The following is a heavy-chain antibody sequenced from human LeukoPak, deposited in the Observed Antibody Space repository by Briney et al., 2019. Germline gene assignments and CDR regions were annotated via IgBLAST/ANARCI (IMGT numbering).Heavy chain of an antibody. CDR1: GVSISRDY. D-gene: IGHD5/OR15-5a*01. CDR3: ARRLRQNLFDP. V-gene: IGHV4-59*08. Sequence: SETLSLTCTVSGVSISRDYWSWIRLPPGKGLEWIGYIYYSGSSNYIPSLKSRVTMSVDMSKNQFSLKLTSVTAADTAVYYCARRLRQNLFDPWGQGTLVTVSS. J-gene: IGHJ5*02. CDR2: IYYSGSS.